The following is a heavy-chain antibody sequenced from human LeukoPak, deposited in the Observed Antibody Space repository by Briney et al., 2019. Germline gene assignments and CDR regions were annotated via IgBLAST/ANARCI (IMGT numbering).Heavy chain of an antibody. CDR1: GFTFSSYW. CDR3: ARVYDFWSGYTLDP. Sequence: GGSLRLSCAASGFTFSSYWMHWVRQAPGKGLVWVSRINSDGSSTSYADSVKGRFTISRDNAKHTLYLQMNSLRAEDTAVYYCARVYDFWSGYTLDPWGQGTLVTVSS. CDR2: INSDGSST. D-gene: IGHD3-3*01. J-gene: IGHJ5*02. V-gene: IGHV3-74*01.